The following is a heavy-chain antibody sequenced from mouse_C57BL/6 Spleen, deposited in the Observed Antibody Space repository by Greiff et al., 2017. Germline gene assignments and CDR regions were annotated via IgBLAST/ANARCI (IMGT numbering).Heavy chain of an antibody. CDR3: AKSRDLSLWFAY. D-gene: IGHD3-3*01. Sequence: VQLQQSGPELVKPGASVKISCKASGYTFTDYYMNWVKQSHGKSLEWIGDINPNNGGTSYNQKFKGKATLTVDKSSSTAYMELRSLTSEDSAVYYCAKSRDLSLWFAYWGQGTLVTVSA. CDR1: GYTFTDYY. J-gene: IGHJ3*01. V-gene: IGHV1-26*01. CDR2: INPNNGGT.